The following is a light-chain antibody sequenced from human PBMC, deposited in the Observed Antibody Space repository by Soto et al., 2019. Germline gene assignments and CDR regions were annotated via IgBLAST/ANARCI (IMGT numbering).Light chain of an antibody. J-gene: IGKJ4*01. Sequence: DIMMTQSPATLSVSPGERATLSCRASKSISSNLAWYQQKPGQAPRLLIFGASTRATGIPARFGGSGSGTEFTLTISSLQSEDFAVYYCQQYNNWPPLTFGGGTKVEIK. CDR2: GAS. CDR3: QQYNNWPPLT. V-gene: IGKV3-15*01. CDR1: KSISSN.